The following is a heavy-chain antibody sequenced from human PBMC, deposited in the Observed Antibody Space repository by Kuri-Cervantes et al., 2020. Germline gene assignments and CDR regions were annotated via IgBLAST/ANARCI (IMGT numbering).Heavy chain of an antibody. Sequence: SETLSLTCAVYGGSFSGYYWSWIRQPPGKGLEWIGEIYHSGSSNYNPSLKSRVTISVDTSKNQFSLKLSSVTAADTAVYHCARQDRYFDYWGQGTLVTVSS. V-gene: IGHV4-34*01. J-gene: IGHJ4*01. CDR3: ARQDRYFDY. CDR1: GGSFSGYY. CDR2: IYHSGSS.